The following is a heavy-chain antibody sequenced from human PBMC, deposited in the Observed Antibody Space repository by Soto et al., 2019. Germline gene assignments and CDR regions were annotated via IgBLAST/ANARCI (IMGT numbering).Heavy chain of an antibody. CDR1: GFIFSNYA. V-gene: IGHV3-23*01. CDR3: AKDPQTWGSIWFDP. D-gene: IGHD7-27*01. J-gene: IGHJ5*02. Sequence: EVQLLESGGGLVQPGGSLRLSCAASGFIFSNYAMSWVRQAPGKGPEWVSSISDSGNYIEYADSVEGRFTISRDNSKNTLYLQMNSVGAEDTARYYCAKDPQTWGSIWFDPWGQGTQVTVSS. CDR2: ISDSGNYI.